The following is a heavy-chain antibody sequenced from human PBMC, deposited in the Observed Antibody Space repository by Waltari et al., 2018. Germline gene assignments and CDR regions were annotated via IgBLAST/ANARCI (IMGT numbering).Heavy chain of an antibody. D-gene: IGHD2-2*01. CDR2: IYDAGST. V-gene: IGHV3-66*02. CDR3: AKDAFGNTYLDF. J-gene: IGHJ4*02. Sequence: EVQLVESGGGLVHPGGSLRLSCAASGFTVSKNHMSWVRQAPGRGLEWVSLIYDAGSTYYPDSVRGRFTVSRDNSARTLYLDMDSLRLDDTAMYYCAKDAFGNTYLDFWGQGTLVTVSS. CDR1: GFTVSKNH.